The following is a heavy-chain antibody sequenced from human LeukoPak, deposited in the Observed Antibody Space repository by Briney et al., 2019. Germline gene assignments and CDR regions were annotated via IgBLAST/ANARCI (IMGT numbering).Heavy chain of an antibody. CDR1: RFTFSDYY. CDR3: ARVEAAAGTPQPPDY. J-gene: IGHJ4*02. V-gene: IGHV3-64*01. CDR2: ISSNGGST. Sequence: GGSLRLSCAASRFTFSDYYMSWIRQAPGKGLEYVSAISSNGGSTYYANSVKGRFTISRDNSKNTLYLQMGSLRAEDMAVYYCARVEAAAGTPQPPDYWGQGTLVTVSS. D-gene: IGHD6-13*01.